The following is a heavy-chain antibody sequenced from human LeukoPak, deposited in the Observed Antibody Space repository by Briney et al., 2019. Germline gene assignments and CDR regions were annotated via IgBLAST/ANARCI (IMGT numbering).Heavy chain of an antibody. D-gene: IGHD4-23*01. CDR1: GGSFSGYY. J-gene: IGHJ6*03. V-gene: IGHV4-34*01. Sequence: SETLSLTCAVYGGSFSGYYWSWICQPPGKGLEWIGEINHSGSTNYNPSLKSRVTISVDTSKNQFSLKLSSVTAADTAVYYCARMGNYGGIPGSYYYMDVWGKGTTVTVSS. CDR2: INHSGST. CDR3: ARMGNYGGIPGSYYYMDV.